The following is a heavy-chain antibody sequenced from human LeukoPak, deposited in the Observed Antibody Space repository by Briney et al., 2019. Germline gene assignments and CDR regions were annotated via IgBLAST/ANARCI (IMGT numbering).Heavy chain of an antibody. V-gene: IGHV3-64*01. J-gene: IGHJ4*02. CDR2: ISGNGGST. Sequence: GGSLRLSCAASGFTFSSYAMHWVRQAPGKGLEYVSAISGNGGSTYYANSVKGRFTISRDNSKNTLYLQMGSLRAEDMAVYYCARGRGTTKLDYFDYWGQGTLVTVSS. CDR1: GFTFSSYA. D-gene: IGHD1-7*01. CDR3: ARGRGTTKLDYFDY.